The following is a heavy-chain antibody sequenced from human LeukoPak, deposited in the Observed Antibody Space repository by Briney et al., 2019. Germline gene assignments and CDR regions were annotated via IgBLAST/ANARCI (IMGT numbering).Heavy chain of an antibody. V-gene: IGHV1-2*06. CDR2: INPNSGGT. D-gene: IGHD2-15*01. Sequence: GASVKVSCKASGYTFTSYAMNWVRQAPGQGLEWMGRINPNSGGTNYAQKFQGRVTMTRDTSISTAYMELSRLRSDDTAVYYCASLHSGVTFDIWGQGTVVTVSS. CDR3: ASLHSGVTFDI. J-gene: IGHJ3*02. CDR1: GYTFTSYA.